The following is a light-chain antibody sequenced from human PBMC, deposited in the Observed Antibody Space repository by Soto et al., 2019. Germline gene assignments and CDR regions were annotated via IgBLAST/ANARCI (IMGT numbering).Light chain of an antibody. CDR1: QDTNDY. Sequence: DIQMTQSPSSLSASVGDRVTITCQASQDTNDYLNWYQQKPGKAPKLLIYDASNLYIGVPSRFSQRGSGTDFTLSISSMQPEDVATYYCQQYGNLRWTFGQGTKV. CDR3: QQYGNLRWT. CDR2: DAS. V-gene: IGKV1-33*01. J-gene: IGKJ1*01.